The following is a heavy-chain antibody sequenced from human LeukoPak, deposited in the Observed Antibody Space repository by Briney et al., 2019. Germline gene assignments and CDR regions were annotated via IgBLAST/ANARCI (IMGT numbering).Heavy chain of an antibody. J-gene: IGHJ4*02. CDR2: INQDGSQK. V-gene: IGHV3-7*03. Sequence: PGGSLRLSCAVSGFTFSSYWMSWFRQAPGKGLEWGANINQDGSQKFSVDSVKGRFTISRDNAKNSLSLQMNSLRVEDTAVYYCARDWFDGDYDRFDYWGQGTLVTVSS. CDR3: ARDWFDGDYDRFDY. D-gene: IGHD4-17*01. CDR1: GFTFSSYW.